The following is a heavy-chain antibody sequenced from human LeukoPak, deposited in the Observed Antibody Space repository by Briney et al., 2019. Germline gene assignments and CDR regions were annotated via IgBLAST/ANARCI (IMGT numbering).Heavy chain of an antibody. CDR3: ARGHSSSWLRGDY. CDR2: LSYDGSNI. J-gene: IGHJ4*02. D-gene: IGHD6-13*01. Sequence: GTSLRLSCAASGFMLSSFPMHWVRQAPGKGLEWVALLSYDGSNIYYADSVKGRLTISRDNSKNTLYLQMSSLRTEDTAVYYCARGHSSSWLRGDYWGQGTLVTVSS. CDR1: GFMLSSFP. V-gene: IGHV3-30-3*01.